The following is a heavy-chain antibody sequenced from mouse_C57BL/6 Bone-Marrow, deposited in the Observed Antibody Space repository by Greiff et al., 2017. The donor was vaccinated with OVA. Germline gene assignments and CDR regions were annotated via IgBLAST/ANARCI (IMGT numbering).Heavy chain of an antibody. J-gene: IGHJ1*03. V-gene: IGHV1-69*01. CDR1: GYTFTSYW. D-gene: IGHD1-1*01. CDR3: ARGDHYYGSSRYFDV. Sequence: VQLQQPGAELVMPGASVKLSCKASGYTFTSYWMHWVKQRPGQGLEWIGEIDPSDSYTNYNQKFKGKSTLTVDKSSSTAYMQLSSLTSEDSAVYYCARGDHYYGSSRYFDVWGTGTTVTVSS. CDR2: IDPSDSYT.